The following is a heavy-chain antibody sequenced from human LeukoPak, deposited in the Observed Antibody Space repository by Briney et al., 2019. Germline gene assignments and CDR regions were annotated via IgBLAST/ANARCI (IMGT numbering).Heavy chain of an antibody. CDR2: ISWNSGSI. CDR3: AKDIWGYSGYDSGGAFDI. D-gene: IGHD5-12*01. J-gene: IGHJ3*02. V-gene: IGHV3-9*03. Sequence: GGSLRLSCAASGFTFSSYSMNWVRQAPGKGLEWVSGISWNSGSIGYADSVKGRFTISRDNAKNSLYLQMNSLRAEDMALYYCAKDIWGYSGYDSGGAFDIWGQGTMVTVSS. CDR1: GFTFSSYS.